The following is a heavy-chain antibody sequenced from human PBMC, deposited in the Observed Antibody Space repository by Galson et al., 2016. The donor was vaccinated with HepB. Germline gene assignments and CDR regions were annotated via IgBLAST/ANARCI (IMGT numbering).Heavy chain of an antibody. CDR2: IFHSGDT. V-gene: IGHV4-4*02. Sequence: SETLSLTCSVSGGSISSRNWWSWIRQSPGKGLEWIGEIFHSGDTNYNPSLKDRVTLSIDESRSQFSLGLRSMTAADTAIYFCARDCSGGSCPPGGWDVCDIWGQGTKVLVSS. CDR1: GGSISSRNW. CDR3: ARDCSGGSCPPGGWDVCDI. D-gene: IGHD2-15*01. J-gene: IGHJ3*02.